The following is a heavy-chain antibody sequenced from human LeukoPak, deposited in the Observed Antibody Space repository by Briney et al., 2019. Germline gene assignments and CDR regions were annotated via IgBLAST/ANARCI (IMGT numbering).Heavy chain of an antibody. J-gene: IGHJ4*02. CDR3: ARGRIVVVTAICYFDY. CDR1: GSYW. Sequence: GGSLRLSCAASGSYWMHWVRQAPGKGLVWVSHINSDGSWTSYADSVKGRFTISKDNAKNTVYLQMNSLRAEDTAVYYCARGRIVVVTAICYFDYWGQGTLVTVSS. CDR2: INSDGSWT. D-gene: IGHD2-21*02. V-gene: IGHV3-74*01.